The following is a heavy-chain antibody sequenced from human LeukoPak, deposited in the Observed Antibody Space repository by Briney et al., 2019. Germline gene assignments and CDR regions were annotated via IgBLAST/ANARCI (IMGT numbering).Heavy chain of an antibody. CDR3: ARSVGGTYATFDY. CDR2: INPNSGGT. V-gene: IGHV1-2*02. CDR1: GYTFTGYY. J-gene: IGHJ4*02. Sequence: ASVKVSCKASGYTFTGYYIHWVRQAPGQGLEWMGWINPNSGGTRFAQKFQGRVTMTRHTSVSTAYMELSRLRSDDTAVYYCARSVGGTYATFDYWGQGTLVTVSS. D-gene: IGHD1-26*01.